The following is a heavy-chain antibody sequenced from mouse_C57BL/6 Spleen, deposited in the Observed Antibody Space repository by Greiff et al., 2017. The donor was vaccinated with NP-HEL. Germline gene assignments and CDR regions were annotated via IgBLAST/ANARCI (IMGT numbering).Heavy chain of an antibody. V-gene: IGHV1-4*01. Sequence: VKLMESGAELARPGASVKMSCKASGYTFTSYTMHWVKQRPGQGLEWIGYINPSSGYTKYNQKFKDKATLTADKSSSTAYMQLSSLTSEDSAVYYCARTDWYFDVWGTGTTVTVSS. CDR1: GYTFTSYT. CDR2: INPSSGYT. CDR3: ARTDWYFDV. J-gene: IGHJ1*03.